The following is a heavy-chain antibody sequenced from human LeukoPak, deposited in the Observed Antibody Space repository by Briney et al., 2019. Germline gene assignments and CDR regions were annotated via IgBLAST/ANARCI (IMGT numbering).Heavy chain of an antibody. D-gene: IGHD1-20*01. CDR2: IRYDGSNK. CDR3: AKDKGPNNWNDVWYFDY. J-gene: IGHJ4*02. Sequence: PGGSLRLSCVASGFTFSSYGMHWVRQAPGKGLEWVAFIRYDGSNKYYADSVKGRFTISRDNSKNTLYLQMNSLRAEDTAVYYCAKDKGPNNWNDVWYFDYWGQGTLVTVSS. CDR1: GFTFSSYG. V-gene: IGHV3-30*02.